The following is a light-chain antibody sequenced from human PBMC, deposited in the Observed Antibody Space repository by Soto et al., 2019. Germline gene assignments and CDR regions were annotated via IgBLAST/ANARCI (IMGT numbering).Light chain of an antibody. J-gene: IGKJ5*01. CDR3: RHYDILPIT. V-gene: IGKV3-20*01. CDR1: QSVSSSY. Sequence: EIVLTQSPGTLSLSPGERATLSCRPSQSVSSSYLAWYQQKPGQPPRLLIYGASSRATGIPDRFSVSGSGTDFTLTISRLEPEDFAVFYCRHYDILPITFGQGTRLEIK. CDR2: GAS.